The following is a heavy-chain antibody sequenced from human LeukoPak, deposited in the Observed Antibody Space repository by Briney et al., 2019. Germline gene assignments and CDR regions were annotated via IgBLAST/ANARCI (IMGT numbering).Heavy chain of an antibody. Sequence: ASVNVSCKASGYTFTSYHINWVRQATGRGLEWVGWMNPNNSDIGYAQKFQGGVTMTRNTSIGTAYMELSSLRSEDTAIYYCVRVPPGTTIYAYWGQGTLVTVSS. CDR3: VRVPPGTTIYAY. V-gene: IGHV1-8*01. CDR1: GYTFTSYH. CDR2: MNPNNSDI. D-gene: IGHD1-14*01. J-gene: IGHJ4*02.